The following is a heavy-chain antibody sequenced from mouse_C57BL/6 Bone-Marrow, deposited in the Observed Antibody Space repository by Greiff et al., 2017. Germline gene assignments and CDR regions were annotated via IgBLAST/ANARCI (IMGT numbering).Heavy chain of an antibody. Sequence: VQLQQSGAELVKPGASVKLSCKASGYTFTEYTIHWVKQRSGQGLEWIGWFYPGSGSIKYNEKFKDKATLTADKSSSTAYMELSRLTSEDSAVYFCARHPYYDYDLYYAMDYWGQGTSVTVSS. CDR3: ARHPYYDYDLYYAMDY. D-gene: IGHD2-4*01. V-gene: IGHV1-62-2*01. J-gene: IGHJ4*01. CDR2: FYPGSGSI. CDR1: GYTFTEYT.